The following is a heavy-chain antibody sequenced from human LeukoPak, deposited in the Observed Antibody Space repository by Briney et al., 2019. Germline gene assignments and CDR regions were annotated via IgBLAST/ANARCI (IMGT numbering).Heavy chain of an antibody. J-gene: IGHJ5*02. D-gene: IGHD3-3*01. Sequence: SETLSVTCTVSGGSFSSYYWSWIRQPGGKGLEWIGRIYTSGSTNYNPSLKSRVTMSVDTSKNQFSLKLSSVTAADTAVYYCARDRSYDFWSGYYNDWFDPWGQGTLVTVSS. CDR3: ARDRSYDFWSGYYNDWFDP. CDR2: IYTSGST. V-gene: IGHV4-4*07. CDR1: GGSFSSYY.